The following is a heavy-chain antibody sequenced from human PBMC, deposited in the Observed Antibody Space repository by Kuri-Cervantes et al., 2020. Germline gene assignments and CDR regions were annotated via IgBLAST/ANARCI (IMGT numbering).Heavy chain of an antibody. V-gene: IGHV4-61*01. Sequence: GSLRLSCTVSSGSVSSGSYYWSWIRQPPGKGLEWIGYIYYSGSTNYNPSLKSRVTISVDTSKNQFSLKLSSVTAADTAVYYCARASRGNYYDSRGGGIDYWGQGTLVTVSS. J-gene: IGHJ4*02. CDR1: SGSVSSGSYY. CDR2: IYYSGST. D-gene: IGHD3-22*01. CDR3: ARASRGNYYDSRGGGIDY.